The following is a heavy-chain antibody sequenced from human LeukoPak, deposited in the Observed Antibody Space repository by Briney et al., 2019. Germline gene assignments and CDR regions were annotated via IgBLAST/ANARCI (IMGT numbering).Heavy chain of an antibody. D-gene: IGHD1-1*01. Sequence: GGSLRLSCAASGFTFSDYYVSWIRQAPGKGLEWISYISSSGNSIYYADSVKGRFTISRDNAKNSLYLQMNSLRAEDTAVYYCARAAWNDREDYWGQGTLVTVSS. CDR2: ISSSGNSI. CDR1: GFTFSDYY. V-gene: IGHV3-11*04. J-gene: IGHJ4*02. CDR3: ARAAWNDREDY.